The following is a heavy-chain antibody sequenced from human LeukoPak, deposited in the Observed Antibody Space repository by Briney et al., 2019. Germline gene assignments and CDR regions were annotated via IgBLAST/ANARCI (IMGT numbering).Heavy chain of an antibody. Sequence: GGSLRLSCAASGFTFSNYAMSWVRQAPGKGLEWVSDINGSGGRTYYADSVKGRFTISRDNSKNTLYLQMNSLRAEDTAVYYCAKPDSSGYYYTKYYFDYWGQGTLVTVSS. V-gene: IGHV3-23*01. CDR1: GFTFSNYA. CDR3: AKPDSSGYYYTKYYFDY. CDR2: INGSGGRT. J-gene: IGHJ4*02. D-gene: IGHD3-22*01.